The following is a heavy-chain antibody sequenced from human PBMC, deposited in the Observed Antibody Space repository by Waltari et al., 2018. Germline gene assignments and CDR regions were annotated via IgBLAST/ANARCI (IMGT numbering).Heavy chain of an antibody. Sequence: QVQLVQSGAEVKKPGSSVTVSCKDSGYTFTSSAVHWVRQAPGQRLEWMGWINAGNCNTKYSQKFQGRVTITRDTSASTAYMELSSLRSEDTAVYYCARSIAAALYGMDVWGQGTTVTVSS. V-gene: IGHV1-3*01. CDR2: INAGNCNT. CDR1: GYTFTSSA. CDR3: ARSIAAALYGMDV. D-gene: IGHD6-13*01. J-gene: IGHJ6*02.